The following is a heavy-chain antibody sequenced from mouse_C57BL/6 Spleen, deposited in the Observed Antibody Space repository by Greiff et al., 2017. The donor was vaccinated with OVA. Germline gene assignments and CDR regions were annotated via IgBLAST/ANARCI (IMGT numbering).Heavy chain of an antibody. Sequence: VQLQQSGPELVKPGASVKISCKASGYAFSSSWMNWVKQRPGKGLEWIGRIYPGDGDTNYNGKFKGKATLTADKSSSTAYMQLSSLTSEDSAVYFCATYGNPTAYWGQGTLVTVSA. J-gene: IGHJ3*01. CDR2: IYPGDGDT. CDR3: ATYGNPTAY. V-gene: IGHV1-82*01. D-gene: IGHD2-1*01. CDR1: GYAFSSSW.